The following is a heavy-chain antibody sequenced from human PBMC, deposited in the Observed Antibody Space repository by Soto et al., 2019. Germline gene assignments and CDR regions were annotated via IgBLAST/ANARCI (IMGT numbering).Heavy chain of an antibody. D-gene: IGHD4-4*01. Sequence: GGSLRLSCAASGFTFSSYGMHWVRQAPGKGLEWVAVIWYDGSNKYYADSVKGRFTISRDNSKNTLYLQMNSLRAEDTAVYYCAREGGSNQLKRNYYYYMDVWGKGTTVTVSS. V-gene: IGHV3-33*08. CDR1: GFTFSSYG. J-gene: IGHJ6*03. CDR3: AREGGSNQLKRNYYYYMDV. CDR2: IWYDGSNK.